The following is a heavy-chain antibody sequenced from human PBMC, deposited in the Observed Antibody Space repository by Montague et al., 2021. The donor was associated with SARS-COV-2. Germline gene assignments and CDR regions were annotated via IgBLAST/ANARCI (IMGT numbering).Heavy chain of an antibody. CDR3: ARGVYNRVIFVISPRYYFDY. CDR1: TESFNGYY. V-gene: IGHV4-34*01. D-gene: IGHD1-1*01. Sequence: TLSLTCAVYTESFNGYYWTWIRQPPGKGQEWIGEISHPGSTKYNPSLKSRVTISLDTYRKQVSLRLTSVTAADSATYYCARGVYNRVIFVISPRYYFDYWGQGSMVAVSA. J-gene: IGHJ4*02. CDR2: ISHPGST.